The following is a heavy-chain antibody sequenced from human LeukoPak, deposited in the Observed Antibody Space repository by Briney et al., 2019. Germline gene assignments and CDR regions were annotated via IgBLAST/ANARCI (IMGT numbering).Heavy chain of an antibody. J-gene: IGHJ5*02. V-gene: IGHV1-2*02. CDR1: GYTFTGYY. CDR3: ARNIVVVVAATAHQNWFDP. Sequence: ASVKVSCKASGYTFTGYYMRWVRQAPGQGLEWMGWINPNSGGTNYAQKFQGRVTMTRDTSISTAYMELSRLRSDDTAVYYCARNIVVVVAATAHQNWFDPWGQGTLVTVSS. D-gene: IGHD2-15*01. CDR2: INPNSGGT.